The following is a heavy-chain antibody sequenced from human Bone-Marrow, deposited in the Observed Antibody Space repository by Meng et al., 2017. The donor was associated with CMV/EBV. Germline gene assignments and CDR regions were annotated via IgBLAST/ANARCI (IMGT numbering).Heavy chain of an antibody. V-gene: IGHV3-23*01. CDR3: AKYGDGYNCDY. Sequence: GESLKISCAASGFTFSSYAMHWVRQAPGKGLDWVSSISGSGGSTYYADSVKGRFTISRDNSKNTLYLQMNSLRAEDTAVYYCAKYGDGYNCDYWGQGTLVTFYS. CDR2: ISGSGGST. D-gene: IGHD5-24*01. J-gene: IGHJ4*02. CDR1: GFTFSSYA.